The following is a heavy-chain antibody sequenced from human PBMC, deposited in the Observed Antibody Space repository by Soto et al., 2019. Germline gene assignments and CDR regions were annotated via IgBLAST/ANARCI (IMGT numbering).Heavy chain of an antibody. V-gene: IGHV1-18*01. CDR2: ISAYNTNT. D-gene: IGHD3-3*01. Sequence: ASVKVSCKAFGYTFTSYGLSWVRQAPGQGLEWMGWISAYNTNTNYAQKLQGRVTMTTDTSTSTAYMELRSLRSDDTAVYYCARDPPVLRFLEWSLSPWGQGTLVTVSS. CDR3: ARDPPVLRFLEWSLSP. J-gene: IGHJ5*02. CDR1: GYTFTSYG.